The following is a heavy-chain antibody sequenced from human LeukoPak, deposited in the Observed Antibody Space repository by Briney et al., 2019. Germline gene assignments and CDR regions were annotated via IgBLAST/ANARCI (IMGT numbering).Heavy chain of an antibody. Sequence: SETLSLTCTVSGGSISSGSYYWSWIRQPAGKGLEWIGRIYTSGSTNYNPSLKSRVTISVDTSKNQFSLKLSSVTAADTAVYYCARDLYDFWSGYYGYYYMDVWGKGTTVTVSS. CDR2: IYTSGST. CDR3: ARDLYDFWSGYYGYYYMDV. V-gene: IGHV4-61*02. D-gene: IGHD3-3*01. CDR1: GGSISSGSYY. J-gene: IGHJ6*03.